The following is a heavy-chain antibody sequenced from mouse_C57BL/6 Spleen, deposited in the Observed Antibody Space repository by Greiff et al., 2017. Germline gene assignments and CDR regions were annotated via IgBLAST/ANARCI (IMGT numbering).Heavy chain of an antibody. CDR1: GYTFTDYE. D-gene: IGHD2-3*01. V-gene: IGHV1-15*01. J-gene: IGHJ4*01. Sequence: QVQLQQSGAELVRPGASVTLSCKASGYTFTDYEMHWVKQTPVHGLEWIGAIDPETGGTAYNQKFKGKAILTADKSSSTAYMVLRSLTSEDAAVYYCTRDGYHPFTYSRDYWGQGTSVTVSS. CDR2: IDPETGGT. CDR3: TRDGYHPFTYSRDY.